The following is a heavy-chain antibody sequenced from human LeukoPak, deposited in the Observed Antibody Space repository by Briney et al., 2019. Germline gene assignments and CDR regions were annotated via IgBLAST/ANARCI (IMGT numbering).Heavy chain of an antibody. V-gene: IGHV3-23*01. J-gene: IGHJ4*02. D-gene: IGHD2-15*01. Sequence: GGSLRLSCAASGFTFSSYSMNWVRQAPGKGLEWVSAISGSGGSTYYADSVKGRFTISRDNSKNTLYLQMNSLRAEDTAVYYCAKERGYCSGGSCYSNLGYWGQGTVVTVSS. CDR2: ISGSGGST. CDR1: GFTFSSYS. CDR3: AKERGYCSGGSCYSNLGY.